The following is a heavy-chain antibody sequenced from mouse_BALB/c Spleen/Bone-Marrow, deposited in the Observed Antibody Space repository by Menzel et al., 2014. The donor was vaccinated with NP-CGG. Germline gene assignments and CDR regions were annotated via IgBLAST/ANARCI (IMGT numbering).Heavy chain of an antibody. D-gene: IGHD1-1*01. CDR1: GYAFSSSW. J-gene: IGHJ3*01. CDR3: ARTYGSSYFVY. CDR2: IYPGDGDT. Sequence: VQLQQSGPELVKPGASVKISCRASGYAFSSSWMNWVKQRPGQGLEWIGRIYPGDGDTNYNGMFKGKATLTADKSSSTAYMQLSSLTSVDSAVYFCARTYGSSYFVYWGQGTLVTVSA. V-gene: IGHV1-82*01.